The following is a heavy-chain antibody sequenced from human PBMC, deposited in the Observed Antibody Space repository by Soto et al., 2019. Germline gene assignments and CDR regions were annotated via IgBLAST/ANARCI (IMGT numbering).Heavy chain of an antibody. CDR2: IYYSGST. J-gene: IGHJ6*02. Sequence: QVQLQESGPGLVKPSQTLSLTCTVSGGSISSGGYYWIWIRQHPGKGLEWIGYIYYSGSTYYNPSLKSRVTISVDTSKNQFSLKLSSVTAADTVVYYCARGGRRSPGMDVWGQGTTVTVSS. V-gene: IGHV4-31*03. CDR3: ARGGRRSPGMDV. CDR1: GGSISSGGYY.